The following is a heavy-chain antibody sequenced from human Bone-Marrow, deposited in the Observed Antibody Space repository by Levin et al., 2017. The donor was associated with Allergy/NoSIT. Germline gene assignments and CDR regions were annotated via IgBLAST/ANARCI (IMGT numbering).Heavy chain of an antibody. Sequence: GESLKISCAASGFTFDDYSMYWVRQAPGKGLEWVSLITWDGGSTYYADSVKGRFTISRDNNKNSLYLQMNGLRIEDTALYYCAKGGDYYRIDYWGQGTLVTVCS. CDR2: ITWDGGST. V-gene: IGHV3-43*01. J-gene: IGHJ4*02. CDR1: GFTFDDYS. CDR3: AKGGDYYRIDY. D-gene: IGHD3-22*01.